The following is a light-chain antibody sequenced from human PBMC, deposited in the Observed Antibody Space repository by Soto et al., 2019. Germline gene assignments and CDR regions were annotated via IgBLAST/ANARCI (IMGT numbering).Light chain of an antibody. V-gene: IGLV4-69*01. CDR2: VNSGGSH. Sequence: QPVLTQSPSASASLGASVKLTCTLSSGHSNYAIAWHQQQPEKGPRYLMKVNSGGSHIKGDGIPDRFSGSSSGAERYLFISSRQSEDEAAYYCQTWRTGSAIVVFGGGTQLTVL. J-gene: IGLJ7*01. CDR1: SGHSNYA. CDR3: QTWRTGSAIVV.